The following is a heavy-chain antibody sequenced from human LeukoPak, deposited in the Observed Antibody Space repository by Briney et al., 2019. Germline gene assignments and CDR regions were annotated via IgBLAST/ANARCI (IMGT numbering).Heavy chain of an antibody. J-gene: IGHJ3*02. CDR1: GGSISSYY. CDR3: ARGLGDDDAFDI. Sequence: PSETLSLTCTVSGGSISSYYWSWIRQPPGKGLEWIGYIYYSGSTNYNPSLKSRVTISVDTSKNQFSLKLSSVTAADTAVYYCARGLGDDDAFDIWGQGTMVTVSS. V-gene: IGHV4-59*08. CDR2: IYYSGST. D-gene: IGHD3-10*01.